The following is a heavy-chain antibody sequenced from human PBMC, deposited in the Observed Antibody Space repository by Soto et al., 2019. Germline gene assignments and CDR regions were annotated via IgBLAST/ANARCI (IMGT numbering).Heavy chain of an antibody. J-gene: IGHJ4*02. CDR3: ARAEVGNRYYFDY. CDR1: GFTFSSYS. V-gene: IGHV3-21*01. D-gene: IGHD1-1*01. CDR2: ISSSSSYI. Sequence: EVPLVESGGGPVKPGGSLRLSCAASGFTFSSYSMNWVRQAPGKGLEWVSSISSSSSYIYYADSVKGRFTISRDNAKNSLYLQMNSLRAEDTAVYYCARAEVGNRYYFDYWGQGTLVTVSS.